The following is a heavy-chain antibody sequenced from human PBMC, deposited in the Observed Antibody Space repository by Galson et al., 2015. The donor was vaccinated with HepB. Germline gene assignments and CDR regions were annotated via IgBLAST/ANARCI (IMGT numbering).Heavy chain of an antibody. Sequence: SVKVSCKASGYTFTNYAMHWVRQAPGQRLEWMGWINAGNGNTKYSQKFQGRVTITRDTSASIAYMELSSLRSEDTAVYYCARDGLIRSSGWPQEDFDYWGQGTLVTVSS. CDR2: INAGNGNT. CDR3: ARDGLIRSSGWPQEDFDY. CDR1: GYTFTNYA. V-gene: IGHV1-3*01. D-gene: IGHD6-19*01. J-gene: IGHJ4*02.